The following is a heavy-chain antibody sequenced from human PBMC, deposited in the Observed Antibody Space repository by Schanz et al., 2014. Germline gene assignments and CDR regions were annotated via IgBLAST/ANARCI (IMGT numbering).Heavy chain of an antibody. CDR1: GDTFDNFG. J-gene: IGHJ3*02. D-gene: IGHD1-7*01. V-gene: IGHV1-69*04. Sequence: QVELVQSGAEVKKPGSSEKVSCKATGDTFDNFGISWVRQAPGQGPEWIGRFMPFLGITNLAQKFQDRVTMTADKATSTAYMELSALRSEDTAMYYCARDRWNYEGGIFDIWGQGPMVTVSS. CDR2: FMPFLGIT. CDR3: ARDRWNYEGGIFDI.